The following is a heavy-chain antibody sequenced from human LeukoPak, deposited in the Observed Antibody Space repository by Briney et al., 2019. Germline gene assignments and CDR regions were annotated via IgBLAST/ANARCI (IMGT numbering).Heavy chain of an antibody. Sequence: EPGGSLRLSCAASGFTFDDYAMHWVRQAPGKGLEWVSGISWNSGSIGYADSVKGRFTISRDNAKNSLYLQMNSLRAEDTALYYCARARGWYNGGNKFDYWGQGTLVTVSS. V-gene: IGHV3-9*01. D-gene: IGHD6-19*01. CDR2: ISWNSGSI. CDR3: ARARGWYNGGNKFDY. J-gene: IGHJ4*02. CDR1: GFTFDDYA.